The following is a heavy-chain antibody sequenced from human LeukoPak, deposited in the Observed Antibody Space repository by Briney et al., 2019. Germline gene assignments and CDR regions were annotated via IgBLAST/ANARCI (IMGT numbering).Heavy chain of an antibody. CDR3: ARQGRGLYYGSGSYVDY. D-gene: IGHD3-10*01. V-gene: IGHV4-39*01. Sequence: SETLSLTCTVSGGSISSSSYYWGWIRQPPGKGLEWIGSIYYSGSTYYNPSLKSRVTISVDTSKNQFSLKLSSVTAADTAVYYCARQGRGLYYGSGSYVDYWGQGTLVTVSS. CDR1: GGSISSSSYY. J-gene: IGHJ4*02. CDR2: IYYSGST.